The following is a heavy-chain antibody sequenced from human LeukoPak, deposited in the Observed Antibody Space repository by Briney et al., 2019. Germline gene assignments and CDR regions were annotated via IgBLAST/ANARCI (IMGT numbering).Heavy chain of an antibody. CDR3: ARGHVWFDP. Sequence: QPGGSLRLSCAASGFSFSNYWMHWVRLAPGKGLVWVSRISRDGSSTIYADSVKGRFTISRDNAKNSLYLQMNSLRAEDMAVYYCARGHVWFDPWGQGTLVTVSS. J-gene: IGHJ5*02. CDR1: GFSFSNYW. V-gene: IGHV3-74*01. CDR2: ISRDGSST.